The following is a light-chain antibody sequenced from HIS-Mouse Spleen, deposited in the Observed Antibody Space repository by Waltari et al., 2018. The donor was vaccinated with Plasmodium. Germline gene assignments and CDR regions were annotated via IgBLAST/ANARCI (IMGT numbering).Light chain of an antibody. J-gene: IGLJ3*02. CDR1: ALPKKY. CDR3: YSTDSSGNHRV. CDR2: EDI. V-gene: IGLV3-10*01. Sequence: SYELTQPPSVSVSPGQTARINCSGDALPKKYAYWYQQKSGQAPVLVIYEDIKRPSGIPERFSGSSSGTMATLTISGAQVEDEADYYCYSTDSSGNHRVFGGGTKLTVL.